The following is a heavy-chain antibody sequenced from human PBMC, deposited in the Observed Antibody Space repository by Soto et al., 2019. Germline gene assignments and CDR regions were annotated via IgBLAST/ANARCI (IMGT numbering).Heavy chain of an antibody. CDR3: ARGYCISTSCYAAHAFDI. D-gene: IGHD2-2*01. J-gene: IGHJ3*02. V-gene: IGHV4-39*01. Sequence: LSLTCSVSSASLSSSTYYWSWIRQPPGRGPEWIGSIYYSGNTYYKPSLKSRVSISIDTSRNQFSLKLTSVTAADTAVYYCARGYCISTSCYAAHAFDIWGQGTMVTVSS. CDR1: SASLSSSTYY. CDR2: IYYSGNT.